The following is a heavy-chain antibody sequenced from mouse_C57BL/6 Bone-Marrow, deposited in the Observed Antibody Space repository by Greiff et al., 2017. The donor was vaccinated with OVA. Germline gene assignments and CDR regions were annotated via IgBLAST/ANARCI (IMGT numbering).Heavy chain of an antibody. CDR1: GYTFTSYW. V-gene: IGHV1-69*01. D-gene: IGHD2-3*01. Sequence: QVQLQQPGAELVMPGASVKLSCKASGYTFTSYWMHWVKQRPGQGLEWIGWIDPSDSYTNYNQKFKGKSTLTVDKSSSTAYMQLRSLTSEDSAVYYCARLAWGYSWFAYWGQGTLVTVSA. J-gene: IGHJ3*01. CDR3: ARLAWGYSWFAY. CDR2: IDPSDSYT.